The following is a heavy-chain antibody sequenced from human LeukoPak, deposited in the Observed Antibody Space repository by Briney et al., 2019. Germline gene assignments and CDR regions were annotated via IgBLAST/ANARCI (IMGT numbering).Heavy chain of an antibody. CDR2: ISAYNGNT. Sequence: GASEKVSCKASGYTFTSYGISWVRQAPGQGLEWMGWISAYNGNTNYAQKLQGRVTMTTDTSTSTAYMELRSLRSDDTAVYYCARGDYGDWNDAFDIWGQGTMVTVSS. J-gene: IGHJ3*02. D-gene: IGHD4-17*01. V-gene: IGHV1-18*01. CDR3: ARGDYGDWNDAFDI. CDR1: GYTFTSYG.